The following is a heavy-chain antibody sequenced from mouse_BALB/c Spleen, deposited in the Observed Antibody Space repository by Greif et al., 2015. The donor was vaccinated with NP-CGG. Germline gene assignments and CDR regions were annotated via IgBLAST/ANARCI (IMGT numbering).Heavy chain of an antibody. CDR3: AREADYYAMDY. CDR1: GYTFTSYV. J-gene: IGHJ4*01. CDR2: INPYNDGT. V-gene: IGHV1-14*01. Sequence: VQLQQSGPELVKPGASVKMSCKASGYTFTSYVMHWVEQKPGQGLEWIGYINPYNDGTKYNEKFKGKATLTSDKSSSTAYMELSSLTSEDSAVYYCAREADYYAMDYWGQGTSVTVSS.